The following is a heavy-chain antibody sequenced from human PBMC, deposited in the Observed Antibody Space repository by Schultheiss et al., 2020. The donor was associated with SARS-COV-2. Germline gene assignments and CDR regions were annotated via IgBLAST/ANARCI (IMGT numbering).Heavy chain of an antibody. CDR2: INPNSGGT. Sequence: ASVKVSCKASGYTFTSYGISWVRQAPGQGLEWMGWINPNSGGTNYAQKFQGRVTMTRDKSISTAYMELSRLRSDDTAVYYCARAGGRTGDEAPPILDYWGQGTLVTVSS. V-gene: IGHV1-2*02. CDR1: GYTFTSYG. CDR3: ARAGGRTGDEAPPILDY. J-gene: IGHJ4*02. D-gene: IGHD7-27*01.